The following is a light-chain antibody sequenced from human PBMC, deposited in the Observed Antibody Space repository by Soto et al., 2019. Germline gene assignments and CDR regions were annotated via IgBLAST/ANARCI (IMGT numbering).Light chain of an antibody. CDR3: SSYTSSPVV. Sequence: QSVLTQPASVSRSPGQSITISCTGTSSDVGGYNYVSWYQQHPGKAPKLMIYDVSNRPSGVSNRFSGSKSGNTASLTISGLQAEDEADYYCSSYTSSPVVFGGGTKLTVL. V-gene: IGLV2-14*01. CDR2: DVS. J-gene: IGLJ2*01. CDR1: SSDVGGYNY.